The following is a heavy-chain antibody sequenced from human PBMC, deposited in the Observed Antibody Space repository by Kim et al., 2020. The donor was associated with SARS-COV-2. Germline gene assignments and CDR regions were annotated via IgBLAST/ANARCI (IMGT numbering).Heavy chain of an antibody. J-gene: IGHJ4*02. CDR1: GFTISNYE. CDR3: ASRDPW. V-gene: IGHV3-48*03. CDR2: ISSSGSGSAI. Sequence: GGSLRLSCAASGFTISNYEINWVRQAPGKGLEWVSYISSSGSGSAIYYANSVKGRFIISRDDAKNSVYLQMNTLRVDDTAVYYCASRDPWWGQGTLVTVS.